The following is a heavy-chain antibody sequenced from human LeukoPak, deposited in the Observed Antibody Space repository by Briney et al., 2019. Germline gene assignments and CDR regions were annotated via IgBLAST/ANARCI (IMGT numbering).Heavy chain of an antibody. CDR2: IYPGDSER. CDR3: ARRSDCGGGCPFDF. V-gene: IGHV5-51*01. CDR1: GYNLVSYW. J-gene: IGHJ4*02. Sequence: GAPMKISCTASGYNLVSYWIAWVREMPGRVLEWMGVIYPGDSERRYSTPFHGQFNISVDKSINSVYLQSSSLKASDTAMEYCARRSDCGGGCPFDFGRQGPLVSVSS. D-gene: IGHD2-21*02.